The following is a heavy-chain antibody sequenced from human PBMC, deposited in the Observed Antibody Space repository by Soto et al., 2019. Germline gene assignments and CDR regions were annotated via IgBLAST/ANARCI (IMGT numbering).Heavy chain of an antibody. CDR3: ARDVTGTTNGWFDP. V-gene: IGHV4-30-2*01. J-gene: IGHJ5*02. CDR2: IYHSGST. CDR1: GGSISSGGYS. Sequence: QLQLQESGSGLVKPSQTLSLTCAVSGGSISSGGYSWSWIRQPPGKGLEWIGYIYHSGSTYYNPSLKSGVTISVDRSKNQFSLKLSSVTAADTAVYYCARDVTGTTNGWFDPWGQGTLVTVSS. D-gene: IGHD1-7*01.